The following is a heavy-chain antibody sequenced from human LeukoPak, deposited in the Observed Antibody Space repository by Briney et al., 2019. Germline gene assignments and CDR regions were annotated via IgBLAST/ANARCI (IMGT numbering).Heavy chain of an antibody. J-gene: IGHJ4*02. V-gene: IGHV4-4*02. CDR1: GGSISSSNW. CDR2: IYHSGST. Sequence: PSETLSLTCAVSGGSISSSNWWSWVRQRPGKGLEWIGEIYHSGSTNYNPSLKSRVTISVDKSKNQFSLKLSSVTAADRAVYYCAREVYSSSSMGYWGQGTLVTVSS. D-gene: IGHD6-13*01. CDR3: AREVYSSSSMGY.